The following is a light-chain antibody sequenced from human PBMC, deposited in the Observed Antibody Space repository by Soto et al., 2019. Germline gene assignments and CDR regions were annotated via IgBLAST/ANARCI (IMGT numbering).Light chain of an antibody. J-gene: IGLJ3*02. CDR1: SSNIGAGYD. Sequence: QSVLTQPPSVSGAPGQRVTISCTGSSSNIGAGYDVHWYQQLPGTAPKLLIYGNKNRPSGVPDRFSGSKSGSSASLAITGLQAEDEADYYCQSYDSSLSGPWVFGGGTKLTVL. CDR2: GNK. V-gene: IGLV1-40*01. CDR3: QSYDSSLSGPWV.